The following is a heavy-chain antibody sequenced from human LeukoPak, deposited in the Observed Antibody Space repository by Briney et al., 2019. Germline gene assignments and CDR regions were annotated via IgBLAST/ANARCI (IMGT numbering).Heavy chain of an antibody. CDR1: GGSISSYY. Sequence: SETLSLICTVSGGSISSYYWSWMRQPPGKGLEWIGYIYYSGSTNYNPSLKSRVTISVDTSKNQFSLKLSSVTAADTAVYYCASRIAVAGTVAFDIWGQGTMVTVSS. V-gene: IGHV4-59*08. J-gene: IGHJ3*02. CDR3: ASRIAVAGTVAFDI. D-gene: IGHD6-19*01. CDR2: IYYSGST.